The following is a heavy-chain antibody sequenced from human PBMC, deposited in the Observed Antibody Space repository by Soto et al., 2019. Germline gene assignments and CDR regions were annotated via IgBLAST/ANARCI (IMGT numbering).Heavy chain of an antibody. Sequence: SETLSLTCAVSGGSISSGGYSWSWIRQPPGKGLEWIGYIYHSGSTYYNPSLKSRVTISVDTSKNQFSLRLSSVSAAATAAYYWPEHINTGRGSIHLGGQGTRVTVSP. CDR2: IYHSGST. CDR3: PEHINTGRGSIHL. V-gene: IGHV4-30-2*05. CDR1: GGSISSGGYS. D-gene: IGHD3-16*01. J-gene: IGHJ4*02.